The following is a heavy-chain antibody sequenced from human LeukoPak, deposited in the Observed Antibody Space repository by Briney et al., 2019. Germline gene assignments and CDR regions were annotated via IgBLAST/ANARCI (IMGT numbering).Heavy chain of an antibody. CDR3: ARAKYYDSRGYSVREAYDI. CDR2: ISHDGNIK. D-gene: IGHD3-22*01. V-gene: IGHV3-30*04. Sequence: PGRSLRLSCTASGFTFSSYTMHWVRRAPGKGLEWVAVISHDGNIKYHADSMKDRFTISRDNSRNILYLQMNNLRPEDTAVYSCARAKYYDSRGYSVREAYDIWGQGIMVTASS. J-gene: IGHJ3*02. CDR1: GFTFSSYT.